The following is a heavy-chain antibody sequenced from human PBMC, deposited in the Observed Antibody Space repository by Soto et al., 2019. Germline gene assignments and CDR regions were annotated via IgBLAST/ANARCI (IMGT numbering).Heavy chain of an antibody. Sequence: QITLKESGPTLVKPTQTLTLTCSFSGFSLSTSGLNVGWIRQPPGKALELLALIYWDDDKRYSPSLRRRLTLAKDTCKNKVVLRLTNLDPVDTATYLCARGSYDVGFDSWGQGTLVTVSS. D-gene: IGHD3-16*01. J-gene: IGHJ4*02. V-gene: IGHV2-5*02. CDR1: GFSLSTSGLN. CDR2: IYWDDDK. CDR3: ARGSYDVGFDS.